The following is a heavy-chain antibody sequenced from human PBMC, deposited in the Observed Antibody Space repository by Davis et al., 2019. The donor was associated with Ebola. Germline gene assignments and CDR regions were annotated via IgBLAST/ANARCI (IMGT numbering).Heavy chain of an antibody. V-gene: IGHV5-51*01. CDR2: IYSGDSDT. J-gene: IGHJ4*02. CDR1: GYSLTSYW. Sequence: GESLKIPCKGSGYSLTSYWIGRVRQMPGKGPEWMGIIYSGDSDTRYSPSFQGQVTISADKSISTAYLQWSSLKASDTAMYYCAIDRYCSGGSCYFDYWGQGTLVTVSS. D-gene: IGHD2-15*01. CDR3: AIDRYCSGGSCYFDY.